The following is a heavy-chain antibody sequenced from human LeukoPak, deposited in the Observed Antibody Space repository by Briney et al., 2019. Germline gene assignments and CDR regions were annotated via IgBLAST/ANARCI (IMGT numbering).Heavy chain of an antibody. J-gene: IGHJ6*03. CDR1: GFTVSRNY. CDR2: IYSGGST. CDR3: ASGSGSYRTPYYYMDV. V-gene: IGHV3-53*01. D-gene: IGHD3-10*01. Sequence: GGSLRLSCVASGFTVSRNYMSWVRQAPGKGLESVSVIYSGGSTYYADSVKGRLTISRDNSKNTLYLQMNSLRAEDTAVYYCASGSGSYRTPYYYMDVWGTGTTVTVSS.